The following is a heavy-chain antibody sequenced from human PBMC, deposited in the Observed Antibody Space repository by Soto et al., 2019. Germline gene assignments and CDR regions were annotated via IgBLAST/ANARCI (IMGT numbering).Heavy chain of an antibody. D-gene: IGHD2-15*01. CDR1: GFTFSSYA. CDR2: ISGSGGST. CDR3: AKVIDCSGGSCYSGHAFDI. V-gene: IGHV3-23*01. J-gene: IGHJ3*02. Sequence: GGSLRLSCAASGFTFSSYAMSWVRQAPGKGLEWVSAISGSGGSTYYADSVKGRFTISRDNSKNTLYLQMNSLRAEDTAVYYCAKVIDCSGGSCYSGHAFDIRTQRTMVPVSS.